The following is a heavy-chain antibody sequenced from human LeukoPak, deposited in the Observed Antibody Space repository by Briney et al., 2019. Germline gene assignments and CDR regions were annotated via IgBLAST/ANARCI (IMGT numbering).Heavy chain of an antibody. Sequence: PSETLSLTCAVYGGSFSGYYWSWIRQPPGKGLEWIGEINHSGSTNYNPSLKSRVTISVGTSKNQFSLKLSSVTAADTAVYYCARGSGYFSYYYMDVWGKGTTVTVSS. D-gene: IGHD1-26*01. V-gene: IGHV4-34*01. J-gene: IGHJ6*03. CDR2: INHSGST. CDR3: ARGSGYFSYYYMDV. CDR1: GGSFSGYY.